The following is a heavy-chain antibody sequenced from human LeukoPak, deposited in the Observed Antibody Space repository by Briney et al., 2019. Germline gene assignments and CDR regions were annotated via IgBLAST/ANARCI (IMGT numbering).Heavy chain of an antibody. J-gene: IGHJ4*02. CDR3: ASLIQLLPI. V-gene: IGHV3-30*03. CDR1: GFTFSSYG. CDR2: ISYDGTNK. Sequence: GGSLRLSCAASGFTFSSYGMHWVRQAPGKGLEWVAFISYDGTNKYYADSVKGRFTISRDNAKNTLYLQMNSLRAEDTAVYYCASLIQLLPIWGQGTLVTVSS. D-gene: IGHD2-2*01.